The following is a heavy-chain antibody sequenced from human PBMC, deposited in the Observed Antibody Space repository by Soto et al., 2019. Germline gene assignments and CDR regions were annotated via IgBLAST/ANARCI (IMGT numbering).Heavy chain of an antibody. Sequence: EAQLLESGGGLVQPGGSLRLSCAASGFTFSSYAMSWVRQAPGKGLEWVSAISGSGGSTYYADSVKGRFTISRDNSKNTLYLQMNSLRAEDTAVYYCATQTYDYGDYVDYYYYYMDVWGKGTTVTVSS. CDR3: ATQTYDYGDYVDYYYYYMDV. J-gene: IGHJ6*03. D-gene: IGHD4-17*01. CDR1: GFTFSSYA. V-gene: IGHV3-23*01. CDR2: ISGSGGST.